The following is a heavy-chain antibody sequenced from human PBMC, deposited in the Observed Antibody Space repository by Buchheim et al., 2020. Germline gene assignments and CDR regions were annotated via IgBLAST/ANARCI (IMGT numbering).Heavy chain of an antibody. CDR1: GGSISSSSYY. Sequence: QLQLQESGPGLVKPSETLSLPCTVSGGSISSSSYYWGWIRQPPGKGLEWIGSIYYSGSTYYNPSLKSRVTISVDTSKNQFSLKLSSVTAADTAVYYCARHDRDDYGDYELFDYWGQGTL. D-gene: IGHD4-17*01. V-gene: IGHV4-39*01. J-gene: IGHJ4*02. CDR3: ARHDRDDYGDYELFDY. CDR2: IYYSGST.